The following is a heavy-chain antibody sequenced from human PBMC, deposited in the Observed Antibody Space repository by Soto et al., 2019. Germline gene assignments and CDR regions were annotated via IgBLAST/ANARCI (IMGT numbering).Heavy chain of an antibody. V-gene: IGHV1-18*01. CDR1: GYTFTSYG. J-gene: IGHJ4*02. D-gene: IGHD3-9*01. CDR3: ARIDYDILTGYPTLFDY. Sequence: QVQLVQSGAEVKKPGASVKVSCKASGYTFTSYGISWVRQAPGQGLEWMGWISAYNGNTNYAQKLQGRVTMTTDTSTTTAYMELRCLRSDDTARYYCARIDYDILTGYPTLFDYWGQGTLVTVSS. CDR2: ISAYNGNT.